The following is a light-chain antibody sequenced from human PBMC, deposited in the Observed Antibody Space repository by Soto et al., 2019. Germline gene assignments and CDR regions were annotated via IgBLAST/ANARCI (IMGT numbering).Light chain of an antibody. CDR2: QVS. Sequence: DVVITQSPLSLPVILGQSASISYRSSQSLVASDGNIYLNWLHQRPGQSPRRLIYQVSNRESGVPDRFSGSGSGTDFTLKISRVEAEDVGVYYCMQNIYWPLTFGGGTKV. J-gene: IGKJ4*01. V-gene: IGKV2-30*01. CDR3: MQNIYWPLT. CDR1: QSLVASDGNIY.